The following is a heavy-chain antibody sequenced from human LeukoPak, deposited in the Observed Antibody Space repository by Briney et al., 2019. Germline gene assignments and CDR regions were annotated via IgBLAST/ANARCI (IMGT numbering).Heavy chain of an antibody. CDR2: IIPILGIA. CDR1: GGTFSSYA. J-gene: IGHJ4*02. D-gene: IGHD5-24*01. V-gene: IGHV1-69*04. CDR3: ARVQMATTTGDY. Sequence: SVKVSCMASGGTFSSYAISWVRQAPGQGLEWMGRIIPILGIANYAQKFQGRVTITADKSTSAAYMELSSLRSEDTAVYYCARVQMATTTGDYWGQGTLVTVSS.